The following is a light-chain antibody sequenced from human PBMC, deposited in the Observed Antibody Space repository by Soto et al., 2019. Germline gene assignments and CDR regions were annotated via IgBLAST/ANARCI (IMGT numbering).Light chain of an antibody. CDR3: QQRSTWPLT. Sequence: EIVLTQSPATLSLSPWEIVALSCRASQSFSSFLDSYQQKPGQTPTLLIYDASNRATGIPARFSGSGSGTDFTLTISRLEPEGAAVYYCQQRSTWPLTFGGGAKVEIK. CDR1: QSFSSF. V-gene: IGKV3-11*01. CDR2: DAS. J-gene: IGKJ4*01.